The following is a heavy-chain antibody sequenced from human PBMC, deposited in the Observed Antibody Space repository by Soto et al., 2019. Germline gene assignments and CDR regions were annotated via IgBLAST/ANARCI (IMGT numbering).Heavy chain of an antibody. Sequence: LSLTCDVSGVSISSGNWWSWVRQPPGKGLEWIAEVYNDGSANYHPSLESRATTSVDRSKNQFSLRLSSVTAADTGKYYCARLVYDSRLNYLYFDHWGQGTLVTVSS. CDR1: GVSISSGNW. D-gene: IGHD3-22*01. CDR2: VYNDGSA. V-gene: IGHV4-4*02. J-gene: IGHJ4*02. CDR3: ARLVYDSRLNYLYFDH.